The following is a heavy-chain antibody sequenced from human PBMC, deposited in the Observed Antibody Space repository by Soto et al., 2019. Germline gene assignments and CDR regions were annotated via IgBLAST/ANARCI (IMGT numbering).Heavy chain of an antibody. Sequence: PGGSLRLSCAASGFTFSDHYMDWVRQAPGKGQEWVGRTRNKANSYTTEYAASVKGRFTISRDDSKNSLYLQMNSLKTEDTAVYYFAIEGVLTAMVKYYYGMDVWGQGTTVTVSS. CDR2: TRNKANSYTT. V-gene: IGHV3-72*01. J-gene: IGHJ6*02. D-gene: IGHD5-18*01. CDR1: GFTFSDHY. CDR3: AIEGVLTAMVKYYYGMDV.